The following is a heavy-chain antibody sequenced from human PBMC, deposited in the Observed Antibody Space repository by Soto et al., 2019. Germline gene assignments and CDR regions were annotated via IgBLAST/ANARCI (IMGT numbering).Heavy chain of an antibody. CDR1: GYSISSGYY. CDR2: IYHSGST. J-gene: IGHJ3*02. CDR3: ARRDRSPYYYDSSGHKSDFDI. D-gene: IGHD3-22*01. Sequence: PSETLSLTCAVSGYSISSGYYWGWIRQPPGKGLEWIGSIYHSGSTYYNPSLKSRVTISVDTSKNQLSLKLSSVTAADTAVYYCARRDRSPYYYDSSGHKSDFDIWGQGTMVTVSS. V-gene: IGHV4-38-2*01.